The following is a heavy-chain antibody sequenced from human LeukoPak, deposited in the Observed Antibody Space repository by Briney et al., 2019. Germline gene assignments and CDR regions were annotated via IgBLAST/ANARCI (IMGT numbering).Heavy chain of an antibody. CDR3: ARGSVDTAMVWFGRYYYYYYYMDV. Sequence: PGGSLRLSCAASGFTFSSYEMNWVRQAPGKGLEWVSYISSSGSTIYYADSVKGRFTISRDNAKNSLYLQMNSLRAEDTAVYYCARGSVDTAMVWFGRYYYYYYYMDVWGKGTTVTVSS. J-gene: IGHJ6*03. CDR2: ISSSGSTI. V-gene: IGHV3-48*03. D-gene: IGHD5-18*01. CDR1: GFTFSSYE.